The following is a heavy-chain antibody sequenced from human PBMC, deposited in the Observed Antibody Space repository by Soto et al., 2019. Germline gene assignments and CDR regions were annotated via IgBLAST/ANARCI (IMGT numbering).Heavy chain of an antibody. CDR2: IYHTGTT. CDR3: AKISAGSTDETMFTVFDH. Sequence: KTSETLSLTCTVSGDSIRSSYWTWIRQAPGRGLEWIGDIYHTGTTNYNPSLKSRVSISVDTSKNQFSLRLRPVTAADTAIYFCAKISAGSTDETMFTVFDHWCQGTLVTVSS. CDR1: GDSIRSSY. J-gene: IGHJ4*02. D-gene: IGHD6-13*01. V-gene: IGHV4-59*03.